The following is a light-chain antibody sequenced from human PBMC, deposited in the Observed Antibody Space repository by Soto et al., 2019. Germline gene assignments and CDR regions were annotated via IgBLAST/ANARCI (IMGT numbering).Light chain of an antibody. Sequence: EIVLTQSPGTLSLSPGESTTLSCRASRSFSSSYLAWYQQKPGQAPRLLICAASSRATAIPDRFRGSGSATDSTLTISRLEPEDSAVYFCHHYGPSPPHTFGQGTKVDNK. J-gene: IGKJ2*01. CDR3: HHYGPSPPHT. CDR1: RSFSSSY. CDR2: AAS. V-gene: IGKV3-20*01.